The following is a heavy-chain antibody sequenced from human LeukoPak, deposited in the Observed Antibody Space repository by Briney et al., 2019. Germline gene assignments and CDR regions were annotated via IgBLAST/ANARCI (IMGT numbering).Heavy chain of an antibody. Sequence: GASVKVSCEASGYTFTGYYMHWVRQAPGHGLEWMGWIIPIFPRTNYAEKFQGRVTINADESTRTAYMELSSLRSEDTAVYYCATGIGGRSYNWFDSWGQGTLVTVSS. CDR3: ATGIGGRSYNWFDS. V-gene: IGHV1-69*13. CDR1: GYTFTGYY. CDR2: IIPIFPRT. J-gene: IGHJ5*01. D-gene: IGHD6-6*01.